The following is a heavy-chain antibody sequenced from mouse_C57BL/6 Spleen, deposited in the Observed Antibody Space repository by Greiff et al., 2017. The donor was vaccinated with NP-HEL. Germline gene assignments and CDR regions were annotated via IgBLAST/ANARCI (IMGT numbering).Heavy chain of an antibody. CDR2: INPSSGYT. CDR3: ARYWDGDFDY. D-gene: IGHD4-1*01. CDR1: GYTFTSYT. J-gene: IGHJ2*01. V-gene: IGHV1-4*01. Sequence: QVQLQQSGAELARPGASVKMSCKASGYTFTSYTMHWVKQRPGQGLEWIGYINPSSGYTKYNQKFKGKATLTADKSSSTAYMQLSSLTSEDSAVYYCARYWDGDFDYWGQGTTLTVSS.